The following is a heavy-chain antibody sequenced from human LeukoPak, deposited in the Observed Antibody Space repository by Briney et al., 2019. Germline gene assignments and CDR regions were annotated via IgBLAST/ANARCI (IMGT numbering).Heavy chain of an antibody. CDR1: GLTVSSTS. D-gene: IGHD6-19*01. Sequence: GGSLRLSCAASGLTVSSTSMTWVRQAPGEGLVWVSRINSDGSNINYADSVKGRFTISRDNAKNTLYLQMNSLRVEDTAVYYCVRSSGWPGYWGQGTMVTVSS. V-gene: IGHV3-74*01. J-gene: IGHJ4*02. CDR2: INSDGSNI. CDR3: VRSSGWPGY.